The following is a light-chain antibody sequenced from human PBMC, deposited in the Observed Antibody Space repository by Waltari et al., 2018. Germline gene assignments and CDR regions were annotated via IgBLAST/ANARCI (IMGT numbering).Light chain of an antibody. J-gene: IGKJ3*01. Sequence: EIVLTQSPATLSLSPGERASLSCRASQSISSYLAWYQQKPGQAPRLLIDDASTRATGIPARFSGSGSGTDLPLIISSLEPEDFAVYYCQHRGHWPPEATFGPGTKVDIK. V-gene: IGKV3-11*01. CDR2: DAS. CDR3: QHRGHWPPEAT. CDR1: QSISSY.